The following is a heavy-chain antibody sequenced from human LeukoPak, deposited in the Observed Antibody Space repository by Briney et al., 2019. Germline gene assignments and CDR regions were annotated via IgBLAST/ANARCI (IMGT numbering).Heavy chain of an antibody. V-gene: IGHV1-18*01. CDR2: ISAYNGNT. D-gene: IGHD6-19*01. CDR3: ARELDGGWVESP. CDR1: GYTCTSYG. Sequence: ASVKVSCKASGYTCTSYGISWVRQAPGQGLEWMGWISAYNGNTNYAQKLQGRVTMTTDTSTSTAYMELRSLRSDDTAVYYCARELDGGWVESPWGQGTLVTVSS. J-gene: IGHJ5*02.